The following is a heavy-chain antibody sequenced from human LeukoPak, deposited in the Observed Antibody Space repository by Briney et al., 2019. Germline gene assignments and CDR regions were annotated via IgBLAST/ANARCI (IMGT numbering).Heavy chain of an antibody. CDR1: GFTFSSYA. CDR3: ARDCTNGVCYRTLDY. D-gene: IGHD2-8*01. Sequence: GGSLRLSCAASGFTFSSYAMHWVRQAPGKGLVWVALISYDGSDKYSADSVKGRFTISRDNSKNTLYLQMSSLRAGDTAVYYCARDCTNGVCYRTLDYWGQGTLVTVSS. CDR2: ISYDGSDK. V-gene: IGHV3-30*04. J-gene: IGHJ4*02.